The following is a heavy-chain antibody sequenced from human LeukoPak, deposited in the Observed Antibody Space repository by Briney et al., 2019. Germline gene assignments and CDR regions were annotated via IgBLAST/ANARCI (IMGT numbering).Heavy chain of an antibody. CDR3: ARLFPKEQIDY. Sequence: KPPETPCLSCSVSGGSISSSRYHWGWIRQPPGMGLEWIGSIFYSGSTYYNPSLKSRVTMSVDTSKNQFSLHLSSVTAADTAVYYCARLFPKEQIDYWGQGALVTVSS. J-gene: IGHJ4*02. V-gene: IGHV4-39*01. CDR1: GGSISSSRYH. D-gene: IGHD1/OR15-1a*01. CDR2: IFYSGST.